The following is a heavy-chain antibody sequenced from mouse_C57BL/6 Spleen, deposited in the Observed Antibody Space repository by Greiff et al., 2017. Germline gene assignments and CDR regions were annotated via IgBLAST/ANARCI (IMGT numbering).Heavy chain of an antibody. J-gene: IGHJ3*01. CDR2: IDPSDSYT. CDR1: GYTFTSYW. V-gene: IGHV1-69*01. Sequence: VQLQQPGAELVMPGASVKLSCKASGYTFTSYWMHWVKQRPGQGLEWIGEIDPSDSYTNYNQKFKGKSTLTVDKSSSTAYMQLSSLTSEDSAVXYCARGDYSNYVKFAYWGQGTLVTVSA. D-gene: IGHD2-5*01. CDR3: ARGDYSNYVKFAY.